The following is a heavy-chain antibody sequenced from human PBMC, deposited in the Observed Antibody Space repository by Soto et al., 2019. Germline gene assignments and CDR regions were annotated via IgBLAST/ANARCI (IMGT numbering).Heavy chain of an antibody. CDR2: ISYDGSNK. CDR3: AKDYAAWSYSHAFDI. D-gene: IGHD1-26*01. CDR1: GGTFGRYG. J-gene: IGHJ3*02. Sequence: GFLRLTCGAAGGTFGRYGMHWVRQAPGKGLEWVAVISYDGSNKYYADSVKGRFTISRDNSKNTLYLQMNSLRAEDTAVYYCAKDYAAWSYSHAFDIWGQGTMVTVSS. V-gene: IGHV3-30*18.